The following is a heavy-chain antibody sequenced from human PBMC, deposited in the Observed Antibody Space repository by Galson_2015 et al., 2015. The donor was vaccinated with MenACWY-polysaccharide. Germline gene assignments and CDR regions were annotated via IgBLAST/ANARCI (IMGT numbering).Heavy chain of an antibody. J-gene: IGHJ4*01. CDR3: ARGYSAYD. V-gene: IGHV3-74*01. CDR1: GFTFSTYW. CDR2: IKSDGSST. Sequence: SLRLSCAASGFTFSTYWMHWVRQAPGKGLVWVSRIKSDGSSTNYADSVKGRFTISRDNAKNTLYLQMNSLRAEDTALYYCARGYSAYDSGHGTLVTVSA. D-gene: IGHD5-12*01.